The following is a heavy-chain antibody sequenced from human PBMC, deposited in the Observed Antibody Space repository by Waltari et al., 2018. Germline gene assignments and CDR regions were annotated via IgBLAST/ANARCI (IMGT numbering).Heavy chain of an antibody. J-gene: IGHJ4*02. D-gene: IGHD6-13*01. V-gene: IGHV4-59*01. CDR1: GGSISSYY. CDR2: IYYSGST. CDR3: ARGYSSSWSEKHLFDY. Sequence: QVQLQESGPGLVKPSETLSLTCTVSGGSISSYYWSWIRQPPGKGLEWIGYIYYSGSTNYNPSLKSRVTISVDTSKNQFSLKLSSVTAADTAVYYCARGYSSSWSEKHLFDYWGQGTLVTVSS.